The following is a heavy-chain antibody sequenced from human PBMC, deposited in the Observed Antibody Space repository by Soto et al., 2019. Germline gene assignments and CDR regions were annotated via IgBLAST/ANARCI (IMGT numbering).Heavy chain of an antibody. CDR1: GFIFEDFA. V-gene: IGHV3-9*01. Sequence: EVQLLESGGGVVQPGGSLRLSCVGSGFIFEDFAMNWVRQVPGKGLEWVSGISWNSATLAYADSVKGRFIVSRDNAKNILYLQMNSLRAEDAALYYCAKDVGSYYYDTSAYLYDYWGQGTLVTVSS. CDR3: AKDVGSYYYDTSAYLYDY. CDR2: ISWNSATL. D-gene: IGHD3-22*01. J-gene: IGHJ4*02.